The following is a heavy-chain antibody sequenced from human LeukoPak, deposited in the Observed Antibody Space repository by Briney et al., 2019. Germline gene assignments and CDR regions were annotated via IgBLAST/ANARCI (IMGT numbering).Heavy chain of an antibody. CDR1: GFTFSSYS. V-gene: IGHV3-21*01. Sequence: GGSLRLSCAASGFTFSSYSMNWVRQAPGKGLEWVSSISSSSSYIYYADPVKGRFTISRDNAKNSLYLQMNSLRAEDTAVYYCARESYYYDSSGYYYSFDYWGQGTLVTVSS. CDR2: ISSSSSYI. D-gene: IGHD3-22*01. CDR3: ARESYYYDSSGYYYSFDY. J-gene: IGHJ4*02.